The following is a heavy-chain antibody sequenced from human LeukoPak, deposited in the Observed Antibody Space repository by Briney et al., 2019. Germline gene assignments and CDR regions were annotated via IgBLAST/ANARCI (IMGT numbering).Heavy chain of an antibody. V-gene: IGHV4-59*01. D-gene: IGHD5-12*01. CDR3: ARDRWLGY. J-gene: IGHJ4*02. Sequence: KPLETLSLTCTVSGGSISSYFWSWVRQPPGKGLEWIGYIYYSGSTNYNPSLKSRVTISVDTSKNQFSLKLASVTTADTAVYYCARDRWLGYWGQGTLVTVSS. CDR2: IYYSGST. CDR1: GGSISSYF.